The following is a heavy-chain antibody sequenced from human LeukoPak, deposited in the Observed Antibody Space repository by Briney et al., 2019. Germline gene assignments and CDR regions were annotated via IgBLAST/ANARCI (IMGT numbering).Heavy chain of an antibody. CDR1: GFTFSSYS. CDR3: ARAKSYFDFDY. CDR2: ISSSSSYI. D-gene: IGHD3-9*01. J-gene: IGHJ4*02. Sequence: GGSLRLSCAASGFTFSSYSMNWVRQAPGKGLEWVSSISSSSSYIYYADSVKGRFTISRDNSKNTLYLQMNSLRAEDTAVYYCARAKSYFDFDYWGQGTLVTVSS. V-gene: IGHV3-21*01.